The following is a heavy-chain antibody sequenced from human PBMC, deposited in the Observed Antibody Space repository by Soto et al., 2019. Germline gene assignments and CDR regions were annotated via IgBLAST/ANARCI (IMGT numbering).Heavy chain of an antibody. D-gene: IGHD6-13*01. CDR3: ARDLSAAGTGGYYYYGMDV. CDR2: TYYRSKWYN. CDR1: GDNVSSNSAA. Sequence: SQTLSLTCAISGDNVSSNSAAWNWIRQSPSRGLEWLGRTYYRSKWYNDYAVSVKSRITINPDTSKNQFSLQLNSVTPEDTAVYYCARDLSAAGTGGYYYYGMDVWGQGTTVTVSS. J-gene: IGHJ6*02. V-gene: IGHV6-1*01.